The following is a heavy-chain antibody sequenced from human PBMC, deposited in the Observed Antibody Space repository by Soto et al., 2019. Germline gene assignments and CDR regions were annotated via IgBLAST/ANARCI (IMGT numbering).Heavy chain of an antibody. J-gene: IGHJ3*01. CDR1: GLTISGKKY. Sequence: DVQLVESGGGLIQPGESLRLSCAAFGLTISGKKYVAWVRQAPGKGLEWVSAFYDGDGSFYADSVKGRFTTSSDSSKTTVYLQMNDLRPDDTAVYYCATWHEREHAYDVWGQGTTVTVSS. CDR2: FYDGDGS. V-gene: IGHV3-53*01. D-gene: IGHD1-1*01. CDR3: ATWHEREHAYDV.